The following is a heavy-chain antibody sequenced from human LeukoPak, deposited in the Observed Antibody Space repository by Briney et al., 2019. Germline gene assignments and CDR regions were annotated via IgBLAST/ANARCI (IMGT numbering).Heavy chain of an antibody. J-gene: IGHJ3*02. CDR1: GFTFSSYA. V-gene: IGHV3-23*01. CDR2: ISGDGGST. D-gene: IGHD2-2*01. CDR3: ARGGYCSSSVCYSLNAFDI. Sequence: GGTLRLSCAASGFTFSSYAMSWVRQAPGKGLEWVSGISGDGGSTYYADSVKGRFTISRDNAKNSLYLQMNSLRAEDTAVYYCARGGYCSSSVCYSLNAFDIWGQGKMFTVSS.